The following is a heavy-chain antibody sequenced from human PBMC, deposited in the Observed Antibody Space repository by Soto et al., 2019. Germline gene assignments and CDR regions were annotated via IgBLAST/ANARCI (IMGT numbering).Heavy chain of an antibody. D-gene: IGHD3-16*01. J-gene: IGHJ6*02. Sequence: SETLSLTCTVSGGSISSYYWSWIRQPPGKGLEWIRYIYYSGSTNYNPSLKSRVTISVDTSKNQFSLKLSSVTAADTAVYYCARVWGIADNTRTAGRGYYGMDVWGQGTTVTVSS. CDR2: IYYSGST. CDR1: GGSISSYY. V-gene: IGHV4-59*12. CDR3: ARVWGIADNTRTAGRGYYGMDV.